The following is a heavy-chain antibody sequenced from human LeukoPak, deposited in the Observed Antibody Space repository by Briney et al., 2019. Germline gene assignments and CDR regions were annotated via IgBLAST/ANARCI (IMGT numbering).Heavy chain of an antibody. CDR1: GVPFSNFA. CDR3: ARDLGYSSGYYSGYFQH. Sequence: PGGSLRLSCAASGVPFSNFAMSWVRQAPGKGLEWVANIKQDGSERYYVDSVKGRFTISRDNAKNSLYLQMNSLRAEDTAVYYCARDLGYSSGYYSGYFQHWGQGTLVTVSS. D-gene: IGHD3-22*01. V-gene: IGHV3-7*01. CDR2: IKQDGSER. J-gene: IGHJ1*01.